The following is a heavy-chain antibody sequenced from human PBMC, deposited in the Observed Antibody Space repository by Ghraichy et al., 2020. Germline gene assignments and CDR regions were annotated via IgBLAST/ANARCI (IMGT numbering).Heavy chain of an antibody. J-gene: IGHJ4*02. CDR1: GGSISSYY. Sequence: SETLSLTCTVSGGSISSYYWSWIRQPPGKGLEWIGYIYYSGSTNYNPSLKSRVTISVDTSKNQFSLKLSSVTAADTAVYYCARAPVGATTFDYWGQGTLVTVSS. D-gene: IGHD1-26*01. CDR3: ARAPVGATTFDY. V-gene: IGHV4-59*01. CDR2: IYYSGST.